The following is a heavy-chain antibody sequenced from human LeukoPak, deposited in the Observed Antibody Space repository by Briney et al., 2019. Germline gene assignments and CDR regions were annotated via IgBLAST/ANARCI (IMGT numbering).Heavy chain of an antibody. CDR2: INSDERST. CDR3: ARPLSCSGGSCYYPGAAYYYYGMDV. J-gene: IGHJ6*04. Sequence: GGSLRLSCAASGFTFISYWMHWVRQAPGRGLVWVSRINSDERSTSYADSVKARSPISRDNAKNTLYLQMNSLKAEDTDVYYCARPLSCSGGSCYYPGAAYYYYGMDVWGKGTTVTVSS. D-gene: IGHD2-15*01. CDR1: GFTFISYW. V-gene: IGHV3-74*01.